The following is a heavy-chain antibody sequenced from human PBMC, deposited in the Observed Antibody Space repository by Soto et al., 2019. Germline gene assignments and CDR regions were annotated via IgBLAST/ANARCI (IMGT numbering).Heavy chain of an antibody. J-gene: IGHJ6*02. V-gene: IGHV1-69*01. CDR1: GGTFSSYA. CDR2: IIPIFGTA. Sequence: QVQLVQSGAEVKKPGSSVKVSCKASGGTFSSYAISWVRQAPGQGLEWMGGIIPIFGTANYAQKFQGRVTITADESSSTAYMELSSLRSEDTAVYYCARSDIAAAGTTYYYYGMDVWGQGTTVTVSS. D-gene: IGHD6-13*01. CDR3: ARSDIAAAGTTYYYYGMDV.